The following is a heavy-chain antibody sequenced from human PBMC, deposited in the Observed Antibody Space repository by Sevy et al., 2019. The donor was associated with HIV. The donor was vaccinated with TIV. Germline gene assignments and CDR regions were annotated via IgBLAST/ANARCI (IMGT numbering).Heavy chain of an antibody. CDR2: IKSKTDGGTT. V-gene: IGHV3-15*01. Sequence: GGSLRLSCAASGFTFSNAWMSWVRQAPGKGLEWVGRIKSKTDGGTTDHAAPVKGRFTISRDDSKNTLYLQMNSLKTEDTAVYYCTTDVRAYDWFDPWGQGTLVTVSS. CDR1: GFTFSNAW. CDR3: TTDVRAYDWFDP. J-gene: IGHJ5*02. D-gene: IGHD3-10*02.